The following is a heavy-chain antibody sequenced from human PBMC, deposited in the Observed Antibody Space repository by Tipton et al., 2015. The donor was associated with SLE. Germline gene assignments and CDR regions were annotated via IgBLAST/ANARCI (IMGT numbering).Heavy chain of an antibody. Sequence: GLVKPSETLSLTCTVSGGSISSHYWSWIRQPPGKGLEWIGYIYYSGSTNYNPSLKSRVTISVDTSKNQFSLKVSSVTAADTAVYYCARSRGGASRAFDYWGQGTLVIVSS. CDR3: ARSRGGASRAFDY. CDR1: GGSISSHY. J-gene: IGHJ4*02. CDR2: IYYSGST. V-gene: IGHV4-59*11. D-gene: IGHD3-16*01.